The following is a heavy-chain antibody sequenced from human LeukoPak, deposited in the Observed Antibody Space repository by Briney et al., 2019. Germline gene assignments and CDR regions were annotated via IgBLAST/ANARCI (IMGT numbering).Heavy chain of an antibody. D-gene: IGHD2/OR15-2a*01. J-gene: IGHJ4*02. V-gene: IGHV3-11*04. CDR1: GFTFSDYY. CDR2: ITGSGDTI. Sequence: GGSLRLSCAASGFTFSDYYMTWIRQAPGKGLEWISYITGSGDTIYYADSVKGRFTISRDNAKNSLYLQMNSLRADDTAVYYCARERTTIVSGTTIGAYWGQGTLVTVSS. CDR3: ARERTTIVSGTTIGAY.